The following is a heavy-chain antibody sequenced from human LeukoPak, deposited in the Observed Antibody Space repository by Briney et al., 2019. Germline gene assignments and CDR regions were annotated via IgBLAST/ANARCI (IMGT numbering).Heavy chain of an antibody. CDR3: ARGIRSGYDYLPDY. CDR2: INAGNGNT. D-gene: IGHD5-12*01. Sequence: ASVKVSCKASEYTFTSYAMHWVRQAPGQRLEWMGWINAGNGNTKYSQKFQGRVTITADESTSTAYMELSSLRSEDTAVYYCARGIRSGYDYLPDYWGQGTLVTVSS. CDR1: EYTFTSYA. V-gene: IGHV1-3*01. J-gene: IGHJ4*02.